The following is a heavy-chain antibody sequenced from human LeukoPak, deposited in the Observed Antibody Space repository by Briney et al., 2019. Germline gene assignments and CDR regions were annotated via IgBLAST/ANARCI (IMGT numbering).Heavy chain of an antibody. Sequence: GGSLRLSCAASGFTFSSYAMHWVRQAPGKGLEWVAVISYDGCNKYYADSVKGRFTISRDNSKNTLYLQMNSLRAEDTAVYYCARGELLPNYWGQGTLVTVSS. D-gene: IGHD1-26*01. CDR1: GFTFSSYA. V-gene: IGHV3-30-3*01. CDR3: ARGELLPNY. J-gene: IGHJ4*02. CDR2: ISYDGCNK.